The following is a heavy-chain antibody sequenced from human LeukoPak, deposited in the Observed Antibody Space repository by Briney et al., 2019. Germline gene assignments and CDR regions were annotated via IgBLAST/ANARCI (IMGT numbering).Heavy chain of an antibody. D-gene: IGHD2-15*01. J-gene: IGHJ4*02. CDR3: ASTYCSGGSCRPF. Sequence: GASVKVSCKASGYTFTSYGISWVRQAPGQGLEWMGWISAYNGNTSSAQKLQGRVTMTTDTSTSTAYMELRSLRSDDTAVYYCASTYCSGGSCRPFWGQGTLVTVSS. V-gene: IGHV1-18*01. CDR2: ISAYNGNT. CDR1: GYTFTSYG.